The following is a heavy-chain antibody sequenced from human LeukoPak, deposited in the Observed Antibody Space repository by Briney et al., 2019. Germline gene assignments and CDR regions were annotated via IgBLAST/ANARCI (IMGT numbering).Heavy chain of an antibody. CDR1: EFTFITYW. D-gene: IGHD1-26*01. J-gene: IGHJ4*02. V-gene: IGHV3-23*01. CDR3: AKGVNSGSSYQNY. Sequence: PGGSLRLSCAASEFTFITYWMSWVRQAPGKGLEWVSAISGSGGSTYYADSVKGRFTISRDNSKNTLYLQMNSLRAEDTAVYYCAKGVNSGSSYQNYWGQGTLVTVSS. CDR2: ISGSGGST.